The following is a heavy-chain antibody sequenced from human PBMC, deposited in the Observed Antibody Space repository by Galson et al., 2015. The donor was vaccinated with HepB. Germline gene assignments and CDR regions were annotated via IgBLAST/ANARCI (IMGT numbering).Heavy chain of an antibody. CDR1: GGTFSSYA. V-gene: IGHV1-69*13. Sequence: SVKVSCKASGGTFSSYAISWVRQAPGQGLEWMGGIIPIFGIANYAQKFQGRVTITADESTSTAYMELSSLRSEGTAVYYCARERRELRYYGMDVWGQGTTVTVSS. CDR3: ARERRELRYYGMDV. D-gene: IGHD5-24*01. J-gene: IGHJ6*02. CDR2: IIPIFGIA.